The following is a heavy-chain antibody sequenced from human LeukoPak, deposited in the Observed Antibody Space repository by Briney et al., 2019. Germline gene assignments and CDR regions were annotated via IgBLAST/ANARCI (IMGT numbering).Heavy chain of an antibody. CDR1: GYTFTGYY. V-gene: IGHV1-2*02. Sequence: ASVKVSCKASGYTFTGYYMHWVRQAPGQGLEWMEWINPNSGGTNYAQKFQGRVTMTRDTTISTAYMELSRLRSDDTAVYYCARATRPWIVVLPDYWGQGTLVTVSS. CDR2: INPNSGGT. D-gene: IGHD3-22*01. CDR3: ARATRPWIVVLPDY. J-gene: IGHJ4*02.